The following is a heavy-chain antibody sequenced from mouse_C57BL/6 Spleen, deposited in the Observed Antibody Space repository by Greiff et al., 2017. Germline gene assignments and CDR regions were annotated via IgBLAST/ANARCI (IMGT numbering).Heavy chain of an antibody. CDR1: GYTFTSYW. D-gene: IGHD1-1*01. V-gene: IGHV1-5*01. Sequence: EVQLQQSGTVLARPGASVKMSCKTSGYTFTSYWMHWVKQRPGQGLEWIGAIYPGNNDTSYNQKFKGKAKLTAVTSASTAYMELSSLTNEDSAVYYCTVITTVVATRYAMDYWGQGTSVTVSS. CDR3: TVITTVVATRYAMDY. J-gene: IGHJ4*01. CDR2: IYPGNNDT.